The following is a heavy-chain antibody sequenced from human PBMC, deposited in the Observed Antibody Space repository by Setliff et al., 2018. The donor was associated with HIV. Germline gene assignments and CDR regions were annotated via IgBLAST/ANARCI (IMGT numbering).Heavy chain of an antibody. CDR2: IYHDGST. V-gene: IGHV4-59*12. J-gene: IGHJ3*02. CDR3: ARGRDDYNYDPFDI. CDR1: GGSINSYY. Sequence: SETLSLTCTVSGGSINSYYWSWIRQSPGKGLEWIGYIYHDGSTNYNPSLKSRLTMSMDMSKNLFSLKLSSVAAADTAVYYCARGRDDYNYDPFDIWGQGTMVTVSS. D-gene: IGHD4-4*01.